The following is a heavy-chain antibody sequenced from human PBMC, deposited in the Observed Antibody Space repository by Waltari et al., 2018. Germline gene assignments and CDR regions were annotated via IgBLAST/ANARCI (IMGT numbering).Heavy chain of an antibody. CDR2: INHSGST. CDR3: ARGGYSDFDY. J-gene: IGHJ4*02. CDR1: GGSFSSYY. V-gene: IGHV4-34*01. D-gene: IGHD6-13*01. Sequence: QVQLQQWGAGLLKPSETLSLTCAVYGGSFSSYYWSWIRQPPGKGLEWIGEINHSGSTNYNPSLKSRVTISVDTSKNQFSLKLSSVTAADTAVYYCARGGYSDFDYWGQGTLVTVSS.